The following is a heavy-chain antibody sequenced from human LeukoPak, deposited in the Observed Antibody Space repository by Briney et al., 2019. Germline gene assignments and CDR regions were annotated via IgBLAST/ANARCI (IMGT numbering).Heavy chain of an antibody. CDR1: GFTFSGSA. Sequence: PGGSLRLSCAASGFTFSGSAMHWVRQASGKGLEWVGRIRSKANSYATAYAASVKGRFTISRDDSKNTAYLQMNSLKTEDTAVYYCTRRGAAYDQLGGDYWGQGTLVTVSS. D-gene: IGHD3-22*01. V-gene: IGHV3-73*01. CDR3: TRRGAAYDQLGGDY. CDR2: IRSKANSYAT. J-gene: IGHJ4*02.